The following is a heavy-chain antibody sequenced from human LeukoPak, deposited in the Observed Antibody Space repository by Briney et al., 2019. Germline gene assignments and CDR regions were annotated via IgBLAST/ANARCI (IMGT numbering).Heavy chain of an antibody. V-gene: IGHV1-2*02. CDR1: VYTLIGYY. D-gene: IGHD4-17*01. CDR2: INPNSGGR. J-gene: IGHJ4*02. CDR3: ARGPFYGVYPDY. Sequence: GASVWVSCKASVYTLIGYYMHWVRHAPGQGLECMGWINPNSGGRNYAQKFQGRVSMTRDTSISTAYMELSRLRSDDTAVYYCARGPFYGVYPDYWGQGTLVTVSS.